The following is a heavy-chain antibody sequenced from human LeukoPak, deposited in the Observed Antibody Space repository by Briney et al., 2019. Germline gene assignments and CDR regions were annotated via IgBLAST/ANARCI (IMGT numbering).Heavy chain of an antibody. J-gene: IGHJ4*02. V-gene: IGHV4-34*01. CDR2: INHSGST. CDR1: GGSFSGYY. Sequence: SETLSLTCAVYGGSFSGYYWSWIRQPPGKGLEWIGEINHSGSTSYNPSLKSRVTISVDTSKNQFSLKLSSVTAADTAVYYCARGFCSSTSCRFDYWGQGTLVTVSS. CDR3: ARGFCSSTSCRFDY. D-gene: IGHD2-2*01.